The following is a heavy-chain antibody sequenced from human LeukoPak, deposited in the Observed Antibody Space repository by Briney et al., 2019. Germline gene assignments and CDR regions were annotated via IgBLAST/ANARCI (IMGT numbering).Heavy chain of an antibody. Sequence: ASVKVSCKASGYTFTGYYMHWVRQAPGQGLEWMGWINPNSGGTKYAQKFQGRVTMTRDTYISTAYMELSRLRSDDTTVCYCARDRARKGYSSGWYHDYWGQGTLVTVSS. D-gene: IGHD6-19*01. J-gene: IGHJ4*02. CDR2: INPNSGGT. V-gene: IGHV1-2*02. CDR3: ARDRARKGYSSGWYHDY. CDR1: GYTFTGYY.